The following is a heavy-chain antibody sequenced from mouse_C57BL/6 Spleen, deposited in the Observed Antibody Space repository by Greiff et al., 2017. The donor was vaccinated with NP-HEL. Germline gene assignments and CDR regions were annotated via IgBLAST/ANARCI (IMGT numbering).Heavy chain of an antibody. V-gene: IGHV1-55*01. CDR3: AYYDYDGWYFDV. J-gene: IGHJ1*03. CDR2: IYPGSGST. Sequence: VQLQQPGAELVKPGASVKLSCKASGYTFTSYWITWVKQRPGQGLEWIGDIYPGSGSTNYNEKFKSKATLTVDTSSSPTYMRLSSLTSDDSAVYYWAYYDYDGWYFDVWGTGTTVTVSS. CDR1: GYTFTSYW. D-gene: IGHD2-4*01.